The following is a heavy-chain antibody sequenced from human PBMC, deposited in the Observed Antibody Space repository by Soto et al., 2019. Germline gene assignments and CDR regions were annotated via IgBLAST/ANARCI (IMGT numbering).Heavy chain of an antibody. V-gene: IGHV3-53*01. CDR3: VQTTGWPGFDF. Sequence: EVQLVESGGGLIQPGGSLRLSCAASGFAVSSKYMTWVRQAPGKGLEWVSVIYGGGTTYYADSVKGRFTISRDTSKNTLYLQMNSLRAEDTAAYYCVQTTGWPGFDFWGPGTLVTVSS. D-gene: IGHD6-19*01. J-gene: IGHJ4*02. CDR2: IYGGGTT. CDR1: GFAVSSKY.